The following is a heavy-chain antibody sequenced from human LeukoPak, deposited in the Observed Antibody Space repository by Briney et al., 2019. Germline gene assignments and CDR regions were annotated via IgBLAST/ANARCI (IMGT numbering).Heavy chain of an antibody. CDR3: AKEKYCSGGSCLDY. CDR2: INHSGST. D-gene: IGHD2-15*01. CDR1: GGSFSGYY. J-gene: IGHJ4*02. V-gene: IGHV4-34*01. Sequence: PSETLSLTCAVYGGSFSGYYWSWIRQPPGKGLEWMGEINHSGSTNYNPSLKSRVIISVDTSKNQFSLKLSSVTAPDTVVYYCAKEKYCSGGSCLDYWGQGTLVTVFS.